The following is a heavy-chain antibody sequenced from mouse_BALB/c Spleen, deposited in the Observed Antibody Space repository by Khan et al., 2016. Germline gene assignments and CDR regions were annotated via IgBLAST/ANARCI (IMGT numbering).Heavy chain of an antibody. D-gene: IGHD4-1*02. V-gene: IGHV3-2*02. Sequence: EVQLQESGPGLVKPSQSLSLTCTVTDYSITSDYAWNWIRQFPGNKLEWMGYIRYSGSTSYNPSLKSRISITRDTSKNQCFLQLNSVTTEDTASYYCSSRNWDVDYWGQGTTLTVSS. J-gene: IGHJ2*01. CDR3: SSRNWDVDY. CDR1: DYSITSDYA. CDR2: IRYSGST.